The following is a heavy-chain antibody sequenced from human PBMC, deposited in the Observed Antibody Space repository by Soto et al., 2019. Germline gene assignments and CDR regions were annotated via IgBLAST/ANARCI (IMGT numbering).Heavy chain of an antibody. D-gene: IGHD3-22*01. J-gene: IGHJ4*02. V-gene: IGHV1-69*06. CDR2: IIPIFGTA. Sequence: ASVKVSCKASGGTFSSYAISWVRQAPGQGLEWMGGIIPIFGTANYAQKFQGRVTITADKSTSTAYMELSSLRSEDTAVYYCACYYYDSSGYSTFLGYWGQGTLVTVSS. CDR1: GGTFSSYA. CDR3: ACYYYDSSGYSTFLGY.